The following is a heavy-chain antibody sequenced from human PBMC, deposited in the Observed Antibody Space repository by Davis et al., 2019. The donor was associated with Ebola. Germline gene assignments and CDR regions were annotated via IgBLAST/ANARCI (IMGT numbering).Heavy chain of an antibody. CDR2: VAYTGNT. D-gene: IGHD2-2*01. Sequence: PSETLSLTCTVSGASMTSYYWSWIRQPPGKGLEWIGYVAYTGNTVYNPSLKSRVTISGDTSKKRFSLTLNSVTAADTAVYYCARGGLVPAALYRWGQGTMVTVSS. V-gene: IGHV4-59*01. CDR1: GASMTSYY. J-gene: IGHJ3*01. CDR3: ARGGLVPAALYR.